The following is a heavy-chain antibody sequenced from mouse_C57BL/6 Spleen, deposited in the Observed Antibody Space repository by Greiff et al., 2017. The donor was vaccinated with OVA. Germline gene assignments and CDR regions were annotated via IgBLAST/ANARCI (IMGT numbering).Heavy chain of an antibody. CDR3: ARSAQDTWAMDY. J-gene: IGHJ4*01. CDR2: INPSTGGT. Sequence: VQLQQSGPELVKPGASVKISCKASGYSFTGYYMNWVKQSPEKSLEWIGAINPSTGGTTYNQKFKAKATLTVDKSSSTAYMQLKSLTSEDSAVYYCARSAQDTWAMDYWGQGTSVTVSS. CDR1: GYSFTGYY. D-gene: IGHD3-2*02. V-gene: IGHV1-42*01.